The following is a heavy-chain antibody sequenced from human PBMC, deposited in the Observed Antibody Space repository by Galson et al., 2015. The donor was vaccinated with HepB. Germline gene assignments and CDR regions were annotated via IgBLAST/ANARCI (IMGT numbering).Heavy chain of an antibody. CDR1: GFPFSNYA. CDR2: IFHDAHNR. J-gene: IGHJ4*02. CDR3: ARRAGASGGFSFDY. V-gene: IGHV3-30*04. Sequence: SLRLSCAASGFPFSNYAMHWVRQTPGKGLEWMTVIFHDAHNRYYAASVEGRFTVSRDNSTNTVYLQLNSLRPEDTAMYDCARRAGASGGFSFDYWGQGSLVTVSS. D-gene: IGHD3-10*01.